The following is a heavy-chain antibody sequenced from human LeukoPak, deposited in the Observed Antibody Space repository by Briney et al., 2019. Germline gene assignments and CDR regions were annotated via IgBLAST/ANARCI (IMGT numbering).Heavy chain of an antibody. J-gene: IGHJ4*02. Sequence: PGGSLRLSCSVSGFTISSYAMHWVRQAPGKGLEHVSSISSDGGSTFYADSVKGRFTISRDNSKNTLSLQMSSLRTEDTAVYYCVKDRWVDYWGQGTLVTVSS. CDR1: GFTISSYA. V-gene: IGHV3-64D*06. CDR2: ISSDGGST. D-gene: IGHD4-23*01. CDR3: VKDRWVDY.